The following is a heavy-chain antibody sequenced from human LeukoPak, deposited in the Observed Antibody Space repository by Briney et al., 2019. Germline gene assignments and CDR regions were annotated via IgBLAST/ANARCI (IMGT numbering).Heavy chain of an antibody. CDR3: ARATYGDFDP. CDR2: IYYSGST. V-gene: IGHV4-31*03. J-gene: IGHJ5*02. Sequence: PSETLSLTCTVSGGSISSGGYYWSWIGQHPGKGLEWIGYIYYSGSTYYNPSLKSRVTISVDTSKNQFSLKLSSVTAADTAVYYCARATYGDFDPWGQGTLVTVSS. D-gene: IGHD4-17*01. CDR1: GGSISSGGYY.